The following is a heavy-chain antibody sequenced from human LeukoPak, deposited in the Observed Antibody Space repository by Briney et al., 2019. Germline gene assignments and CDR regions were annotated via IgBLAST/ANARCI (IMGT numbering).Heavy chain of an antibody. CDR1: GGSISSYY. V-gene: IGHV4-59*12. D-gene: IGHD3-10*01. J-gene: IGHJ5*02. CDR3: ARTLRYYYGSGSYPDWFDP. Sequence: SETLSLTCTVSGGSISSYYWSWIRQPPGKGLEWIGYIYYSGSTNYNPSLKSRVTISVDTSKNQFSLKLSSVTAADTAVYYCARTLRYYYGSGSYPDWFDPWGQGTLVTVSS. CDR2: IYYSGST.